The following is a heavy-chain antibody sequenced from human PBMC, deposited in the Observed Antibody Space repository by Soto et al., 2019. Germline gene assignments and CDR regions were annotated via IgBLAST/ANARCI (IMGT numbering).Heavy chain of an antibody. V-gene: IGHV3-23*01. CDR1: GFTFSTCA. J-gene: IGHJ4*02. Sequence: GGSLRLSCVASGFTFSTCAMSWVRQAPGKGLEWLSGMSHAGGSIYYADSVKGRVSVSRDNSKNILFLQMNTLRAEDTAVYYCAKGPAVRHYDFWSGYYLDSWGQGTLVTVSS. CDR2: MSHAGGSI. D-gene: IGHD3-3*01. CDR3: AKGPAVRHYDFWSGYYLDS.